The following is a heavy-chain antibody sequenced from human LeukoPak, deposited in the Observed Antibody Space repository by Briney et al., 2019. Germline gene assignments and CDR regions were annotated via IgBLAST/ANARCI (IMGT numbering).Heavy chain of an antibody. J-gene: IGHJ4*02. CDR1: GFTFSSYA. CDR2: IWYDGSNR. CDR3: ASGLVVGSFDY. V-gene: IGHV3-33*08. D-gene: IGHD3-10*01. Sequence: GGFLRLSCAASGFTFSSYAMHWVRQAPGKGREWVAIIWYDGSNRFYADSVKGRFTISRDNSNSTLYLQMNTLRAEDTAVYFCASGLVVGSFDYWGQGTLVTVFS.